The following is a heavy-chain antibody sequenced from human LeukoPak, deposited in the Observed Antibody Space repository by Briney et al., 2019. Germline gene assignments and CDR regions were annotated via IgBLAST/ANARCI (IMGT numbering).Heavy chain of an antibody. V-gene: IGHV1-69*05. J-gene: IGHJ4*02. D-gene: IGHD3-22*01. Sequence: SVKVSCKASGGTFSSYAISWVRQAPGQGLEWMGRIIPIFGTANYAQKFQGRVTITTDESTSTAYMELSSLRSEDTAVYYCARSNNYDSSGYYPYWGQGTLVTVSS. CDR2: IIPIFGTA. CDR3: ARSNNYDSSGYYPY. CDR1: GGTFSSYA.